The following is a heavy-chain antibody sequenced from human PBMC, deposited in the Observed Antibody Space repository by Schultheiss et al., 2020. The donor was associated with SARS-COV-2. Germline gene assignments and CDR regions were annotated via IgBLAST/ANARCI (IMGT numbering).Heavy chain of an antibody. Sequence: GGSLRLSCAASGFTFSSYGMHWVRQAPGKGLEWVAVIWYDGSNKYYADSVKGRFTISRDNAKNSLYLQMNSLRAEDTAVYYCAPESPGDGDYASVWGQGTRVPVPS. CDR2: IWYDGSNK. J-gene: IGHJ4*02. V-gene: IGHV3-33*03. CDR3: APESPGDGDYASV. CDR1: GFTFSSYG. D-gene: IGHD4-17*01.